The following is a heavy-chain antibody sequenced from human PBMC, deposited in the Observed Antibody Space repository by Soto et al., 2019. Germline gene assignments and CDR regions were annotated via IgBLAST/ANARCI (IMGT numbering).Heavy chain of an antibody. CDR3: AREGYVDTAMVIPYFDY. Sequence: GGSLRLSCAASGFTFSDYGMHWVRQAPGKGLEWVAVIWYDGSNKYYADSVKGRFTISRDNSKNTLFLQMNSLRADDTAFYYCAREGYVDTAMVIPYFDYWGQGTLVTVSS. V-gene: IGHV3-33*01. J-gene: IGHJ4*02. CDR1: GFTFSDYG. CDR2: IWYDGSNK. D-gene: IGHD5-18*01.